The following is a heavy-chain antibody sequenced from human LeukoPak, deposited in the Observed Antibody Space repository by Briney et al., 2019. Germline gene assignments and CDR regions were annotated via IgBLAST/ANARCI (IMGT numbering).Heavy chain of an antibody. CDR2: FIPIFGTA. CDR1: GGTFSGYA. D-gene: IGHD1-1*01. Sequence: SVKVSCKASGGTFSGYAISWVRQAPGQGLEWMGGFIPIFGTANYAQKFQGRVTTTADESTSTAYMQLSSLRSEETAVYYCARDLQFGTTGRGWFDPWGQGTLVTVSS. J-gene: IGHJ5*02. V-gene: IGHV1-69*01. CDR3: ARDLQFGTTGRGWFDP.